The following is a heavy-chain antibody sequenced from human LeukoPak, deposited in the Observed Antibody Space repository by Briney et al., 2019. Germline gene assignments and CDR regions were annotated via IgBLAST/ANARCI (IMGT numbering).Heavy chain of an antibody. D-gene: IGHD6-13*01. V-gene: IGHV1-8*01. CDR2: MNPNSGNT. CDR3: ARGNGRQQLASKYMDV. J-gene: IGHJ6*03. CDR1: GYTFTSYD. Sequence: ASVKVSCKASGYTFTSYDINWVRQATGQGLEWMGWMNPNSGNTGYAQKFQGRVTMTRNTSISTAYMELSSLRSEDTAVYYCARGNGRQQLASKYMDVWGKGTTATVS.